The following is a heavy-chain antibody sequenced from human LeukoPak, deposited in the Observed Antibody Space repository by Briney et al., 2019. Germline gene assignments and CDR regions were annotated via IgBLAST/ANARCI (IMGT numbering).Heavy chain of an antibody. Sequence: SETLSLTCTVSGGSISSYYWSWIRQPPGKGLEWIGYIYYSGSTNYNPSLKSRVTTSVDTSKNQFSLKLSSVTAADTAVYYCARDGATAFNPAGVFDYWGQGTLVTVSS. D-gene: IGHD4/OR15-4a*01. V-gene: IGHV4-59*01. CDR1: GGSISSYY. J-gene: IGHJ4*02. CDR3: ARDGATAFNPAGVFDY. CDR2: IYYSGST.